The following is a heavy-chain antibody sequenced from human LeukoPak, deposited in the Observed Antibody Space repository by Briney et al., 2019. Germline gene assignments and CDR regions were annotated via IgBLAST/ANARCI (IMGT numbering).Heavy chain of an antibody. CDR1: KFTFSTYW. CDR2: IDSDGSET. V-gene: IGHV3-74*01. Sequence: PGGSLRLSCAASKFTFSTYWMHWVRQAPGKGLVWVSRIDSDGSETSYAGSVKGRFTISRDNAKNTVYLQMNSLRVEDTAVYYCVSSMYSSSTFWGQGTLVTVSS. CDR3: VSSMYSSSTF. D-gene: IGHD6-6*01. J-gene: IGHJ4*02.